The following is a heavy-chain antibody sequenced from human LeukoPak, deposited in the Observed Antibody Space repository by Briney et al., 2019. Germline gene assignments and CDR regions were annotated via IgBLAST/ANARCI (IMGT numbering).Heavy chain of an antibody. CDR2: VYPGDNDI. D-gene: IGHD4-23*01. CDR1: ADSSTSYR. Sequence: GESLQIPCNGSADSSTSYRIGWVRQVTRQGREWMGIVYPGDNDIIYSPSVQGPVTISADKSIGTAYLQWSSLKASDTGMYYCARGQTPDYWGWGTLVVVSS. J-gene: IGHJ4*02. CDR3: ARGQTPDY. V-gene: IGHV5-51*01.